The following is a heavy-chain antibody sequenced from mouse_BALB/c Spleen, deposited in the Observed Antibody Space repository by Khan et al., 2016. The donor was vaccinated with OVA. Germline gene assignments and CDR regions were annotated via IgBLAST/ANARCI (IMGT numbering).Heavy chain of an antibody. CDR1: GYSFTSYY. CDR2: VYPFNGGT. V-gene: IGHV1-31*01. CDR3: TRHDYVGWFAY. J-gene: IGHJ3*01. D-gene: IGHD2-4*01. Sequence: EVQLQESGPDLMKPWPSVKISCKVSGYSFTSYYIHWVKQRHGKSLEWIGYVYPFNGGTSYNQKFKGMATLTVDKSSSTVYMHLSSLTSEDSEVYYRTRHDYVGWFAYWGQGTLVTVSA.